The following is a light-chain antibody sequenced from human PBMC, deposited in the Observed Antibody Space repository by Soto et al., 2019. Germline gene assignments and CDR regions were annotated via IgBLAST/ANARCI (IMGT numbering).Light chain of an antibody. CDR3: QQYDTWPLT. Sequence: ETVMTQFPATLSVSPGERATLSCRASQYVSTNLAWYQQQPGQPPRLLIYDISNRATGIPALFSGSGSETEFALTITSLQSEDFAVYYCQQYDTWPLTFGGGTKVEI. J-gene: IGKJ4*01. V-gene: IGKV3D-15*01. CDR1: QYVSTN. CDR2: DIS.